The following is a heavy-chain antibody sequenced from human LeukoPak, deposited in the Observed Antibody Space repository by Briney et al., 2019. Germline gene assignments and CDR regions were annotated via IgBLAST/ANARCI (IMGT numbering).Heavy chain of an antibody. CDR2: IIPVFGTA. V-gene: IGHV1-69*05. J-gene: IGHJ3*02. CDR1: GYTFTSYY. CDR3: ARDRSFSSPDAFDI. D-gene: IGHD6-6*01. Sequence: SVKVSCKASGYTFTSYYMHWVRQAPGQGLEWMGGIIPVFGTANYAQKFQGRVTITTDESTSTVYVELSSLRSEDTAVYYCARDRSFSSPDAFDIWGQGTMVTVSS.